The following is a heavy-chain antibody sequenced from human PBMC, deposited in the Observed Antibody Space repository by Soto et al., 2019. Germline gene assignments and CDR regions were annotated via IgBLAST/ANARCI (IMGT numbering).Heavy chain of an antibody. J-gene: IGHJ4*02. D-gene: IGHD5-12*01. CDR2: IIPIFGTA. CDR3: ARGLRRGYHLDY. V-gene: IGHV1-69*06. CDR1: GGTFSSYA. Sequence: EASVKVSCKASGGTFSSYAISWVRQAPGQGLEWMGGIIPIFGTANYAQKFQGRVTITADKSTRTAYMELSSLRSEDTAVYYCARGLRRGYHLDYWGQGSLVTVSS.